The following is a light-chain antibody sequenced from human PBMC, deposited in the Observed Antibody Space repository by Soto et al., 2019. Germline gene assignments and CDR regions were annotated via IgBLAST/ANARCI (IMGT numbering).Light chain of an antibody. CDR1: QGIRND. V-gene: IGKV1-6*01. Sequence: AIQMTQSPSSLSAYVGDRVTITCRASQGIRNDLGWYQQKQGKAPKLLIYAASTLHSGVPSRFSGSGSGTDFTLTISSLQPEEFATYYGLQHYNYPRTFGQGTKVDVK. CDR3: LQHYNYPRT. J-gene: IGKJ1*01. CDR2: AAS.